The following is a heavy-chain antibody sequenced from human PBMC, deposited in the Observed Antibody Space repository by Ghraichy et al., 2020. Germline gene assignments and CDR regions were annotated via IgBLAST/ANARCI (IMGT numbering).Heavy chain of an antibody. CDR2: IKQDGSEK. J-gene: IGHJ4*02. CDR1: GFTFSSYW. CDR3: VRLLYDSSGYYYSFFDY. Sequence: GESLNISCAASGFTFSSYWMSWVRQAPGKGLEWVANIKQDGSEKYYVDSVKGRFTISRDDAKNSLYLQMNSLRAEDTAVYYCVRLLYDSSGYYYSFFDYWGQGTLVTVSS. D-gene: IGHD3-22*01. V-gene: IGHV3-7*03.